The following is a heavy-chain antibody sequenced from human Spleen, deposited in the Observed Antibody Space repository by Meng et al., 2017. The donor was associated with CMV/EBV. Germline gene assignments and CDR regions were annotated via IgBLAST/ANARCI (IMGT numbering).Heavy chain of an antibody. Sequence: QVQLQESGPGLVKPSQTLSPTCTVSGGSISSGDYYWSWIRQPPGKGLEWIGYIYYSESTYSNPSLKSLITISVDTSKNQFSLKLSSVTAADTAVYYCARGQKGYFDLWGRGALVTVSS. CDR3: ARGQKGYFDL. CDR2: IYYSEST. CDR1: GGSISSGDYY. J-gene: IGHJ2*01. V-gene: IGHV4-30-4*08.